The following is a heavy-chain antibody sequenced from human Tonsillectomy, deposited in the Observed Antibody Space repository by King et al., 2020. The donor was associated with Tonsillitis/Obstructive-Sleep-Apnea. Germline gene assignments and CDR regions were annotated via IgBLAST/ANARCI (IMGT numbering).Heavy chain of an antibody. J-gene: IGHJ4*02. CDR1: GYTFTSYG. Sequence: QLAQSGAEVKKPGASVKVSCKASGYTFTSYGITWVRQAPGQGLEWMGWISAYNGNRNYAQKFQGRVTMTTDTSTSTAYMELRSLRSDDTAIYYCARGGQRSGSQDFDYWGQGTLVTVSS. D-gene: IGHD1-26*01. CDR2: ISAYNGNR. V-gene: IGHV1-18*01. CDR3: ARGGQRSGSQDFDY.